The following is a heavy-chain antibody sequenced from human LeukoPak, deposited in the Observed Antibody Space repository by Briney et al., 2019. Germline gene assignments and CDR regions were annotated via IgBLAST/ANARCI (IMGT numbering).Heavy chain of an antibody. V-gene: IGHV1-3*01. J-gene: IGHJ4*02. CDR2: INAGNGNT. CDR3: ARDPLVDTAMFPDY. Sequence: ASVKVSCKASGYTFTSYVMHWVRQAPGQRLEWMGWINAGNGNTKYSQKFLGRVTITRDTSASTAYMELSSLRPEDTAVYYCARDPLVDTAMFPDYWGQGTLVTVSS. CDR1: GYTFTSYV. D-gene: IGHD5-18*01.